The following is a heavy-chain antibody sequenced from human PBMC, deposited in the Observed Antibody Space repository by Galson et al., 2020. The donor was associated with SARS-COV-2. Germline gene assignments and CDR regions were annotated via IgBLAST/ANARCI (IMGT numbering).Heavy chain of an antibody. Sequence: ETSETLSLTCTVSGGSISSYYWSWIRQPPGKGLEWIGYIYYSGSTNYNPSLKSRVTISVDTSKNQFSLKLSSVTAADTAVYYCARGGDFITGTTYYFDYWGQGTLVTVSS. CDR2: IYYSGST. CDR3: ARGGDFITGTTYYFDY. D-gene: IGHD1-7*01. J-gene: IGHJ4*02. CDR1: GGSISSYY. V-gene: IGHV4-59*01.